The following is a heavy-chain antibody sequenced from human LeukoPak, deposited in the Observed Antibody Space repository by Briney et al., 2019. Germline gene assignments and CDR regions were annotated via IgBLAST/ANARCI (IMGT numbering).Heavy chain of an antibody. CDR2: ISTSSRYI. CDR1: GFTLSNYG. J-gene: IGHJ5*02. Sequence: PGGSLRLSCAASGFTLSNYGMNWVRQAPGKGLEWVSSISTSSRYIYYKDSVRGRFTISRDAAKNSLYLEMNSLRAEDTAVYYCARADCSSSTCYLRRSWFDPWGQGTLVTVSS. V-gene: IGHV3-21*01. CDR3: ARADCSSSTCYLRRSWFDP. D-gene: IGHD2-2*01.